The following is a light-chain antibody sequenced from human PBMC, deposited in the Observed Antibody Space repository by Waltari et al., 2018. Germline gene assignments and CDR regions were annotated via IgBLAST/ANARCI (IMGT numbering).Light chain of an antibody. V-gene: IGKV3-15*01. CDR2: VAS. CDR1: QNIDNN. CDR3: QQYNRWPPLT. Sequence: EVVMTQSPAALSVSPGERVTLTCKASQNIDNNLVWYQQKPGQSPRLLIYVASTRATGVPARFSGSGSGTEFTLSISSLQSEDCAVFYCQQYNRWPPLTFGGGTKVEIK. J-gene: IGKJ4*01.